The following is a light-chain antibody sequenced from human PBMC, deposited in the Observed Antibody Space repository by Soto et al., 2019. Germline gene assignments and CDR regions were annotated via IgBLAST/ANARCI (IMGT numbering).Light chain of an antibody. V-gene: IGLV2-8*01. J-gene: IGLJ1*01. CDR2: EVS. CDR1: SSDVGAYNY. Sequence: QSALTQPPSASGSPGQSVTVSCTGTSSDVGAYNYVSWYQQQPGKASKLIIFEVSKWPSGVPDRFSASKSGNTASLTVSGLQAEDEADYYCSSYAGDNRYVFGTGTKVTVL. CDR3: SSYAGDNRYV.